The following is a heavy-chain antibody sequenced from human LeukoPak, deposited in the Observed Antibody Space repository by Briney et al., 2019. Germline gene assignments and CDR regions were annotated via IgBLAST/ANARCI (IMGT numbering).Heavy chain of an antibody. D-gene: IGHD3-10*01. CDR3: SRTFYGSGSYYAY. J-gene: IGHJ4*02. Sequence: PGGSLRLSCTVSGFTFGDYCMSWFRQAPGKGLEWVGFIRSKTYAGTIEYAASVKARFTISRDDSKSLAYLQLNSLKTEHTAVYHCSRTFYGSGSYYAYWGQGTLVTLSS. CDR1: GFTFGDYC. CDR2: IRSKTYAGTI. V-gene: IGHV3-49*03.